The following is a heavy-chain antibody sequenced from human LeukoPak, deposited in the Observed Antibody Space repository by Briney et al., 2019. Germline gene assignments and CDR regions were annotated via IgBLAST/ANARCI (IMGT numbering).Heavy chain of an antibody. Sequence: GGSLRLSCAASGFIFSNYWMTWVRQAPGKGLEWVANIKRDGSEKNYVDSVRGRFTISRDNAKNSLYLQMNSLRAEDTAVYYCARVSITMIAVNGIDFWGQGTLVTVSS. V-gene: IGHV3-7*02. CDR1: GFIFSNYW. CDR3: ARVSITMIAVNGIDF. CDR2: IKRDGSEK. D-gene: IGHD3-22*01. J-gene: IGHJ4*02.